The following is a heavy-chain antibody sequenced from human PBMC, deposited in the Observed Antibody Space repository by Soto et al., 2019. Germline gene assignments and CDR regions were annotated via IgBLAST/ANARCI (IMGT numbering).Heavy chain of an antibody. CDR1: GGSISGYY. V-gene: IGHV4-59*08. CDR3: ARLVGSAHPFDD. Sequence: PSETLSLTCTVSGGSISGYYWSWIRQPPGKGLEWIGYIYYSGGTDYNPSLKSRVTISVDTSNNQFSLKLTSVTAADTAVYYCARLVGSAHPFDDWGQGTLVTVSS. D-gene: IGHD3-10*01. CDR2: IYYSGGT. J-gene: IGHJ4*02.